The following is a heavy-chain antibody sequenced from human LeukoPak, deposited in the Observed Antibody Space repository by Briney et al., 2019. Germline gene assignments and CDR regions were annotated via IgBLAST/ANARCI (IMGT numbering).Heavy chain of an antibody. Sequence: GESLKISCKGSGYSFTSYWIGWVRQMPGKGLEWMGIIYPGDSDTRYSPSFQGQVTISADKSISTAYLQWSSLKASDTAMYYCARVYYDILTGSFFDYWGQGTLVTVSS. CDR3: ARVYYDILTGSFFDY. V-gene: IGHV5-51*01. CDR2: IYPGDSDT. CDR1: GYSFTSYW. D-gene: IGHD3-9*01. J-gene: IGHJ4*02.